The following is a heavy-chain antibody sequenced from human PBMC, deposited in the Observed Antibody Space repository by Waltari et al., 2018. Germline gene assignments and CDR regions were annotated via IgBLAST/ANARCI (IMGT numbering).Heavy chain of an antibody. V-gene: IGHV3-23*01. D-gene: IGHD3-10*01. CDR1: GFTFSNYG. Sequence: EAQLLESGGDLVQPGGSLRLSCAASGFTFSNYGMSWVRQAPGKGLEWVAVFKVSGVRTSYAESWQGRFTISRDNSKNTLYLQMNSLRTEDTAVYYCAKGPYFGSGVGMDVWGHGTTVTVSS. J-gene: IGHJ6*02. CDR3: AKGPYFGSGVGMDV. CDR2: FKVSGVRT.